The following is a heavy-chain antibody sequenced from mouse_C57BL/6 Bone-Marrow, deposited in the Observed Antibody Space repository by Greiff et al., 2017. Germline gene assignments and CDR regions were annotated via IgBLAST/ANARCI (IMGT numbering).Heavy chain of an antibody. D-gene: IGHD3-1*01. CDR2: IWTGGGT. V-gene: IGHV2-9-1*01. Sequence: QVQLQQSGPGLVAPSQSLSITCTVSGFSLTSYAISWVRQPPGKGLEWLGVIWTGGGTNYNSARKSRLTISKDNSKSQVFLKINSLQTDDTARYYCARNGLGGFAYWGQGTLVTVSA. J-gene: IGHJ3*01. CDR1: GFSLTSYA. CDR3: ARNGLGGFAY.